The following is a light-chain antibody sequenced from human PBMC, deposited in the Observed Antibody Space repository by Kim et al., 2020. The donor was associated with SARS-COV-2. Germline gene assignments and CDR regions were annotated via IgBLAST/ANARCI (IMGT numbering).Light chain of an antibody. J-gene: IGLJ3*02. Sequence: QSALTQPASVSGSPGQSITISCTGTSSDFGAYNYVSWYQRHPGKAPELMIYDVSNRPSGVSNRFSGSKSGNTASLTISGLQAEDGADYYCSSYTGSSTWVFGGGTKLTVL. CDR2: DVS. V-gene: IGLV2-14*03. CDR3: SSYTGSSTWV. CDR1: SSDFGAYNY.